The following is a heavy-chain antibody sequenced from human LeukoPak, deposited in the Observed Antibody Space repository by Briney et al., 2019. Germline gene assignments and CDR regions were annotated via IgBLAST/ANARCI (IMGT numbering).Heavy chain of an antibody. CDR2: IYYSGST. CDR1: GASVSSGSYY. V-gene: IGHV4-61*01. D-gene: IGHD3-22*01. CDR3: ARAGAKYYYDSSGYYSTAFDI. Sequence: SETLSLACTVSGASVSSGSYYGSWIRQPPGKGLEWNGYIYYSGSTNYNPSLKSRVTISVDTSKDQFSLKLSSVTAADTAVYYCARAGAKYYYDSSGYYSTAFDIWGQGTMVTVSS. J-gene: IGHJ3*02.